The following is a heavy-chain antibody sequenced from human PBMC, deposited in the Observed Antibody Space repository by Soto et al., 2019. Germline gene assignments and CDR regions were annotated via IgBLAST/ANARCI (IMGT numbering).Heavy chain of an antibody. J-gene: IGHJ6*02. D-gene: IGHD6-25*01. V-gene: IGHV3-9*01. CDR2: LSWNSGTI. Sequence: EVQVVESGGGLVQPGRSLRLSCAASGFSFDDYAMHWVRQAPGKGLEWFSGLSWNSGTIGYAASVKGRFTISRDTAKNPLYLQMSSLRAEDTALYDCAKSTGVTANGMDVWGQGTTVTVSS. CDR3: AKSTGVTANGMDV. CDR1: GFSFDDYA.